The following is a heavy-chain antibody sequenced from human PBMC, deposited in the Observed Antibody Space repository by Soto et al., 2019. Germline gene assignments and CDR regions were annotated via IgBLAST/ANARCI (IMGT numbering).Heavy chain of an antibody. CDR3: AKDQGRSGSYFFT. CDR1: GFTFSSYA. V-gene: IGHV3-23*01. J-gene: IGHJ5*02. Sequence: EVQLLESGGGLVQPGGSLRLSCAASGFTFSSYAMSWVRQAPGKGLEWVSAISGSGGSTYYADSVKGRFTISRDNSKTTLYLQMNSLRAADTAVYYCAKDQGRSGSYFFTWGQGTLVTVSS. CDR2: ISGSGGST. D-gene: IGHD3-10*01.